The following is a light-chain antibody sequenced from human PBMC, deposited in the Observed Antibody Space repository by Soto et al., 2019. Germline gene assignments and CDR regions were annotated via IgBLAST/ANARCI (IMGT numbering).Light chain of an antibody. V-gene: IGKV1-39*01. CDR1: QSISTY. Sequence: DIQMTQSPSSLSASVGDRVTITCRASQSISTYLNWYQQKQGKAPNILIYGASSLQSGVPSRVSGSGSGTDFTLTISSLQPEDFAIYYCQQSYSTPWTFGQGTKVEIK. J-gene: IGKJ1*01. CDR3: QQSYSTPWT. CDR2: GAS.